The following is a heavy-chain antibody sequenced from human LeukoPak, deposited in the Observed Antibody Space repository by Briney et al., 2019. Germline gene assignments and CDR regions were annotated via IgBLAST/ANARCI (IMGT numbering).Heavy chain of an antibody. Sequence: PGRSLRLSCAASGFTFSSYGMHWVRQAPGKGLEGVAVISYDGSNKYYADSVKGRFTISRDNSKNTLYLQMNSLRAEDTAVYYCAKSLIVVVYDAFDIWGQGTMVTVSS. V-gene: IGHV3-30*18. J-gene: IGHJ3*02. CDR3: AKSLIVVVYDAFDI. D-gene: IGHD3-22*01. CDR2: ISYDGSNK. CDR1: GFTFSSYG.